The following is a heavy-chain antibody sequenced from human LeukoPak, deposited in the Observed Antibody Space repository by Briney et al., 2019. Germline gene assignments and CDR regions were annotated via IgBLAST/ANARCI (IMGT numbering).Heavy chain of an antibody. V-gene: IGHV3-23*01. CDR1: GFTFSSYA. J-gene: IGHJ6*02. D-gene: IGHD1-26*01. CDR3: AKEEWEREYFHGMDV. Sequence: PGGSLRLSCAASGFTFSSYAMSCVRQVPGKGLEWVSGISGSGASTNYAESVKGRFTISRDNSKNTLYLQMNSLRAEDTAVYYCAKEEWEREYFHGMDVWGQGTTVTVFS. CDR2: ISGSGAST.